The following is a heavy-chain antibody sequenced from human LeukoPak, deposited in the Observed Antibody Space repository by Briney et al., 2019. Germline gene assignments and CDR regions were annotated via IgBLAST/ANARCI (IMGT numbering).Heavy chain of an antibody. Sequence: ASVKVSCKASGYTFTSYGISWVRQAPGQGLEWMGWISGYNGNTNYAQKLQGRVTMTTDTSTSTAYMELRSLRSDDTAVYYCARDWGDSSGYYYLRFDYWGQGTLVTVSS. J-gene: IGHJ4*02. CDR2: ISGYNGNT. V-gene: IGHV1-18*01. CDR3: ARDWGDSSGYYYLRFDY. D-gene: IGHD3-22*01. CDR1: GYTFTSYG.